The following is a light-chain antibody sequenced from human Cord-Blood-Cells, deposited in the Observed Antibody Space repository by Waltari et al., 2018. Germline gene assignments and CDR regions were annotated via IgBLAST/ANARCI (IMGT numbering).Light chain of an antibody. CDR1: SSDVGGYNY. CDR3: SSYTSSSTWV. CDR2: DVS. J-gene: IGLJ3*02. V-gene: IGLV2-14*01. Sequence: QSALTQPASVSGSPGQSITISCTGTSSDVGGYNYVSWYQQHPGKAPKLMIYDVSKRRSGVANRFSGSKSGNTASLTISGLQAEDEADYYCSSYTSSSTWVFGGGTKPTVL.